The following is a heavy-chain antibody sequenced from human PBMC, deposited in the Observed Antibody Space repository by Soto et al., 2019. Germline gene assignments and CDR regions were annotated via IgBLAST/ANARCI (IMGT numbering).Heavy chain of an antibody. V-gene: IGHV4-59*01. Sequence: SETLSLTCTVSGGSISSYYWSWIRQPPGKGLEWIGYIYYSGSTNYNPSLKSRVTISVDTSKNQFSLKLSSVTAADTAVYYCARLRGYSYGPHYYYYYGMDVWGQGTTVTVSS. CDR1: GGSISSYY. D-gene: IGHD5-18*01. CDR3: ARLRGYSYGPHYYYYYGMDV. CDR2: IYYSGST. J-gene: IGHJ6*02.